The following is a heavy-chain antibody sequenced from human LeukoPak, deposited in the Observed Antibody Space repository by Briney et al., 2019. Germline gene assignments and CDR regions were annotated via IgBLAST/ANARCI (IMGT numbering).Heavy chain of an antibody. CDR3: ARLVVVTASIDY. Sequence: GASVKVSCKASGYTFTGYYMHWVRQAPGQGLEWMGRINPNSGGTNYAQKFQGRVTMTRDTPISTAYMELSRLRSDDTAVYYCARLVVVTASIDYWGQGTLVTVSS. CDR2: INPNSGGT. D-gene: IGHD2-21*02. CDR1: GYTFTGYY. V-gene: IGHV1-2*06. J-gene: IGHJ4*02.